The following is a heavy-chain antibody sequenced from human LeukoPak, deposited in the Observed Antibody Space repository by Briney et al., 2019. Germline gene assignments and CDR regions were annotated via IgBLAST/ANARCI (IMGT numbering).Heavy chain of an antibody. D-gene: IGHD6-13*01. V-gene: IGHV1-2*02. CDR2: INPNSGGT. CDR1: GYTFTGYY. CDR3: ARDIAAAGHFDY. Sequence: ASVTVSCNASGYTFTGYYMHWVRQAPGQGLEWMGWINPNSGGTNYAQKFQGRVTMTRDTSTSTAYMELNRLRSDDTAVYYCARDIAAAGHFDYWGQGTLVTVSS. J-gene: IGHJ4*02.